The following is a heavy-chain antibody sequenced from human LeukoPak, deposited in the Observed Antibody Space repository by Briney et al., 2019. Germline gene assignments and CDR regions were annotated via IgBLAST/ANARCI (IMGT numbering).Heavy chain of an antibody. CDR2: IYYSGST. CDR3: ARGDYGEGLGAFDI. V-gene: IGHV4-31*03. CDR1: GGSISSGGYY. J-gene: IGHJ3*02. Sequence: EASQTLSLTCTVSGGSISSGGYYWSWIRQHPGKGLEWIGYIYYSGSTYYNPSLKSRVTISVDTSKNQFSLKLSSVTAADTAVYYCARGDYGEGLGAFDIWGQGTMVTVSS. D-gene: IGHD4-17*01.